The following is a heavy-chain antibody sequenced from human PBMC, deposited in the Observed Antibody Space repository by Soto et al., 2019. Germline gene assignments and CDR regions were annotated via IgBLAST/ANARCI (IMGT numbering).Heavy chain of an antibody. Sequence: SETLSLTCAVSGGSISSSNWWSWVRQPPGKGLEWIGEIYHSGSTNYNPSLKSRVTISVDKSKNQFSLKLSSVTAADTAVYYCARVPLYYYDSSGYYLGFDYWGQGTRVTVSS. V-gene: IGHV4-4*02. D-gene: IGHD3-22*01. CDR1: GGSISSSNW. CDR3: ARVPLYYYDSSGYYLGFDY. J-gene: IGHJ4*02. CDR2: IYHSGST.